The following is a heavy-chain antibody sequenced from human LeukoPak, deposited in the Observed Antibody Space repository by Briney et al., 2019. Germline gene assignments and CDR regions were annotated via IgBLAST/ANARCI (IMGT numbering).Heavy chain of an antibody. D-gene: IGHD6-19*01. CDR3: ARGPIAVAEGEFDY. CDR1: GFTFDDYG. Sequence: GGSLRLSCAASGFTFDDYGMSWVRQAPGKGLEWVSGINWNGGSTGYADSVKGRFTISRDNAKNSLYLQMNSLRAEDTALHHCARGPIAVAEGEFDYWGQGTLVTVSS. V-gene: IGHV3-20*01. CDR2: INWNGGST. J-gene: IGHJ4*02.